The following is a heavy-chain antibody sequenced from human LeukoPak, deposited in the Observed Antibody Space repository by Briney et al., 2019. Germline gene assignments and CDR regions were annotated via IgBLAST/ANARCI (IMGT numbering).Heavy chain of an antibody. D-gene: IGHD4-11*01. Sequence: SETLSLTCTVSGGSISSGSYYWSWIRQPAGKGLEWIGRIYTSGSTNYNPSLKSRVTISVDTSKNQFSLKLSSVTAADTAVYYCARDRATVTWNYYYYYYMDVWGKGTTVTVSS. CDR3: ARDRATVTWNYYYYYYMDV. J-gene: IGHJ6*03. V-gene: IGHV4-61*02. CDR2: IYTSGST. CDR1: GGSISSGSYY.